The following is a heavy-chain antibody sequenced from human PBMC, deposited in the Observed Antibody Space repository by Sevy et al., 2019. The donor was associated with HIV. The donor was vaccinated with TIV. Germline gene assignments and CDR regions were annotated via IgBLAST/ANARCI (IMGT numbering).Heavy chain of an antibody. CDR3: ARPTREITFGGVIVEYFDY. D-gene: IGHD3-16*02. CDR1: GGSISSSSYY. Sequence: SETLSLTCTVSGGSISSSSYYWGWIRQPPGKGLEWIGSIYYSGSTYYNPSLKSRVTISVDTSKNQFSLKLSSVTAADTAGYYCARPTREITFGGVIVEYFDYWGQGTLVTVSS. CDR2: IYYSGST. V-gene: IGHV4-39*01. J-gene: IGHJ4*02.